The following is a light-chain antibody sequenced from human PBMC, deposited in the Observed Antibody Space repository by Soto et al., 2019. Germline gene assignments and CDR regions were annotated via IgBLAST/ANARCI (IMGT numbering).Light chain of an antibody. CDR2: QTS. J-gene: IGKJ1*01. CDR3: HQRQSWPRT. CDR1: QDINTR. V-gene: IGKV3-11*01. Sequence: EIVLTQSPATLSSFPGDIVTLSCRASQDINTRLAWYQHRPGQAPRLLIYQTSIRAAGIPARFSASGSGTDFTLTISDVQPEDFALYYCHQRQSWPRTFGQGTTVDIK.